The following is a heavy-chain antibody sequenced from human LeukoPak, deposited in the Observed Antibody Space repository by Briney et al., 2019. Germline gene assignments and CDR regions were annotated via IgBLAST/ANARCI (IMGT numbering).Heavy chain of an antibody. Sequence: PGGSLRLSCAASGFTFSSYSMNWVRQAPGKGLEWVSSITSSSSYIYYADSVKGRFTISRDNAKNSLYLQMNSLRAEDTAVYYCARDGAAQYYFDNWGQGTLVIVSS. D-gene: IGHD2-15*01. CDR2: ITSSSSYI. J-gene: IGHJ4*02. CDR3: ARDGAAQYYFDN. CDR1: GFTFSSYS. V-gene: IGHV3-21*01.